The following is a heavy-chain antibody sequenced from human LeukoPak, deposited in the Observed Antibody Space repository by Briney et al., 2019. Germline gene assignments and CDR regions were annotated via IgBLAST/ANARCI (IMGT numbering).Heavy chain of an antibody. Sequence: ASVKVSCKASGGTFSSYAISWVRQAPGQGLEWMGGIIPIFGTANYAQKFQGRVTITADESTSTAYMELSSLRSGDTAVYYCAYYYDSSGYWIPGYYGMDVWGQGTTVTVSS. D-gene: IGHD3-22*01. V-gene: IGHV1-69*13. J-gene: IGHJ6*02. CDR1: GGTFSSYA. CDR2: IIPIFGTA. CDR3: AYYYDSSGYWIPGYYGMDV.